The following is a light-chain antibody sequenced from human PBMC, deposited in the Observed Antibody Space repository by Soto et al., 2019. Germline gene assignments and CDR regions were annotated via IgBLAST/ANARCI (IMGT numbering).Light chain of an antibody. J-gene: IGLJ1*01. Sequence: QSVLTQSPSASGTPGQRVSISCSGSTSNIGTNTVSWYQHVPGTAPKLLIYSNDQRPSAVPGRFSGSKSGNTASLTVSGLQAEDEADYYCSSYANSNNLPYVFGTGTKLTVL. V-gene: IGLV1-44*01. CDR1: TSNIGTNT. CDR2: SND. CDR3: SSYANSNNLPYV.